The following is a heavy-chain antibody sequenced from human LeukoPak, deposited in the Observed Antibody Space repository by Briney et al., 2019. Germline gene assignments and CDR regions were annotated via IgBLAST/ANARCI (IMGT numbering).Heavy chain of an antibody. D-gene: IGHD3-22*01. CDR1: GGSISSYC. Sequence: SESLSLTCTVSGGSISSYCWSWIRQPAGKGLEWIGCIYTSGSHNYNPSLKSRVTMSVDTSKNQFSLKLSSVTAADTAVYYCATPGPYYYDSSGYYRWRQRTLVTVSS. CDR2: IYTSGSH. CDR3: ATPGPYYYDSSGYYR. V-gene: IGHV4-4*07. J-gene: IGHJ4*02.